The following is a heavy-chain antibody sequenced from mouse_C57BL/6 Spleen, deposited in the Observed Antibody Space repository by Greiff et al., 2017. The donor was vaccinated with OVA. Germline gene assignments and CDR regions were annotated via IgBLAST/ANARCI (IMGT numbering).Heavy chain of an antibody. CDR3: TTYDYDGRFAY. Sequence: VQLQQSGTVLARPGASVKMSCKTSGYTFTSYWMHWVKQRPGQGLEWIGAIYPGNSDTSSNQKFKGKAKLTAVTSASTAYMELSSLTNEDSAVYYCTTYDYDGRFAYWGQGTLVTVSA. CDR1: GYTFTSYW. D-gene: IGHD2-4*01. CDR2: IYPGNSDT. V-gene: IGHV1-5*01. J-gene: IGHJ3*01.